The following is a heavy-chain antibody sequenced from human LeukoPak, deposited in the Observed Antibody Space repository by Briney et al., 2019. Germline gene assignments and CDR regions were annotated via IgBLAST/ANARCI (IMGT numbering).Heavy chain of an antibody. D-gene: IGHD3-22*01. J-gene: IGHJ6*03. V-gene: IGHV3-11*04. CDR1: GFTFSDYN. Sequence: GGSLRLSCAASGFTFSDYNMRWIRQAPGKGLEWVSSISRSGSTKYYADSVKGRFTISRDNAKNSLYLQMNSLRAEDTAVYYCARSDSSGFPYYYYYMDVWGKGTTVTVSS. CDR3: ARSDSSGFPYYYYYMDV. CDR2: ISRSGSTK.